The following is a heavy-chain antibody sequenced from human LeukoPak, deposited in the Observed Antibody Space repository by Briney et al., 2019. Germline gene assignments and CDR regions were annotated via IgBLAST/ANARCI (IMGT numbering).Heavy chain of an antibody. D-gene: IGHD6-13*01. CDR2: MNPKSGNT. Sequence: GASVKVSCKASGYTFTSYDINWVRQATGQGLEWMGWMNPKSGNTGYAQKFQGRVTMTRNTSISTAYMELSSLRSEDTAVYYCARGVIAAAGTDWFDPWGQGTLVTVSS. J-gene: IGHJ5*02. CDR1: GYTFTSYD. CDR3: ARGVIAAAGTDWFDP. V-gene: IGHV1-8*01.